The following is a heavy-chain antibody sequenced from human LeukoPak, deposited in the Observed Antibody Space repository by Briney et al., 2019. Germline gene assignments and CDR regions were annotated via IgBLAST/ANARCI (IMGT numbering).Heavy chain of an antibody. CDR1: GFTFSSYE. Sequence: GGSLRLSCAASGFTFSSYEMIWLRQAPGKGLEGVSYISSSGSTIYYADSVKGRFTISRDNAKNSLYLQMNSLRAEDTAVYYCAELGITMIGGVWGKGTTVTISS. J-gene: IGHJ6*04. D-gene: IGHD3-10*02. CDR3: AELGITMIGGV. CDR2: ISSSGSTI. V-gene: IGHV3-48*03.